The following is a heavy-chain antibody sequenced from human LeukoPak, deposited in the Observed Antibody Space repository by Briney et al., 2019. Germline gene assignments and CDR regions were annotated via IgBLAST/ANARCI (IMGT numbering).Heavy chain of an antibody. D-gene: IGHD6-13*01. Sequence: SETLSLTCTVSGGSISSYYWSWTRQPPGKGLGWIGYSYYSGSTNYTPSLKSRVTISVDTSKNQFSLKLSSVTAADTAVYYCARGGSSWYSSYYFDYWGQGTLVTVSS. CDR1: GGSISSYY. CDR3: ARGGSSWYSSYYFDY. V-gene: IGHV4-59*12. CDR2: SYYSGST. J-gene: IGHJ4*02.